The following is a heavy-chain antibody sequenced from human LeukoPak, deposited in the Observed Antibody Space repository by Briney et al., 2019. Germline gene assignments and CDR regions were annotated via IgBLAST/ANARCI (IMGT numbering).Heavy chain of an antibody. J-gene: IGHJ6*02. CDR1: GYTFTSYG. CDR3: ARGSIGPVGLWFGELPYYYYGMGV. CDR2: ISAYNGNT. D-gene: IGHD3-10*01. V-gene: IGHV1-18*01. Sequence: ASVKVSCKASGYTFTSYGISWVRQAPGQGLEWMGWISAYNGNTNYAQKLQGRVTMTADTSTSTAYMELRSLRSDDTAVYYCARGSIGPVGLWFGELPYYYYGMGVWGQGTTVTVSS.